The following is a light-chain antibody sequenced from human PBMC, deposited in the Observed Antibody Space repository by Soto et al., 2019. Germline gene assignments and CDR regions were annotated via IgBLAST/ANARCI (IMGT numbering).Light chain of an antibody. CDR2: GAS. V-gene: IGKV3-15*01. J-gene: IGKJ4*01. CDR1: QSVNSN. CDR3: QQYNDWPLT. Sequence: EKVMTQSPAALSVSPGERATLSCRASQSVNSNLAWYQQKPGQAPRLLLYGASTRATGVPARFSGSASGTEFTLTISSLQSEDSAVYYCQQYNDWPLTFGGRTKVEIK.